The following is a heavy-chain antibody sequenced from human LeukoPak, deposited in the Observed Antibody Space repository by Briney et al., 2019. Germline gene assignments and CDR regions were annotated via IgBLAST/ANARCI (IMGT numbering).Heavy chain of an antibody. CDR1: GFTFSCYE. J-gene: IGHJ5*02. Sequence: GGSLRLSCAASGFTFSCYEMNWVRQAPGKGLEWVSYISSSGSTIYYADSVKGRFTISRDNAKNSLYLQMNSLRAEDTAVYYCARGQVVVVAARENWFDPWGQGTLVTVSS. CDR2: ISSSGSTI. D-gene: IGHD2-15*01. CDR3: ARGQVVVVAARENWFDP. V-gene: IGHV3-48*03.